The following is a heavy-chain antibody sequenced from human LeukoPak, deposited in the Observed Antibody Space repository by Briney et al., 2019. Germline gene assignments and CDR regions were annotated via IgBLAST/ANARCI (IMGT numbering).Heavy chain of an antibody. CDR2: IKQDGSEK. J-gene: IGHJ3*01. Sequence: GGSLRLSCAASGFIFSNYWMSWVRQAPGKGLEWVANIKQDGSEKYYVDSVKGRFTISRDNAKNLLYLQMTSLRVEDTAVYYCAREGMVRGVPDAFDLWGQGTMVTVSS. V-gene: IGHV3-7*01. CDR3: AREGMVRGVPDAFDL. D-gene: IGHD3-10*01. CDR1: GFIFSNYW.